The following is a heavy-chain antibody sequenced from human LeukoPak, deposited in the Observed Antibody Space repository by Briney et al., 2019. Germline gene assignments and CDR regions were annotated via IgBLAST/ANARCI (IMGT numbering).Heavy chain of an antibody. CDR2: ITGDGGTT. V-gene: IGHV3-43*02. CDR1: GSTFDDYG. D-gene: IGHD3-3*01. Sequence: GGSLRLSCAAPGSTFDDYGMSWVRQAPGRGLQWVSLITGDGGTTSYAGSVKGRFTISRDNSKNSLYLHMNSLGNEDTALYYCAKGHFGAGHYWGQGTLVTVSS. CDR3: AKGHFGAGHY. J-gene: IGHJ4*02.